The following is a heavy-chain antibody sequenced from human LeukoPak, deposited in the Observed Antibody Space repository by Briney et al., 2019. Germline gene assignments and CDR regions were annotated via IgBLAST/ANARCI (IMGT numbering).Heavy chain of an antibody. CDR1: GYTFTSYY. D-gene: IGHD6-19*01. Sequence: ASVKDSCKASGYTFTSYYMHWVRQAPGQGLEWMGIINPSGGSTSYAQKFQGRVTMTRDTSTSTVYMELSSLRSEDTAEYYCARDVGYSSGWYGFDYWGQGTLSPSPQ. V-gene: IGHV1-46*01. CDR2: INPSGGST. J-gene: IGHJ4*02. CDR3: ARDVGYSSGWYGFDY.